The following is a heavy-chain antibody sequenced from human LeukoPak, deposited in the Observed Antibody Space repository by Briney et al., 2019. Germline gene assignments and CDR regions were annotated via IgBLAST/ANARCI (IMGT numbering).Heavy chain of an antibody. CDR1: GFTFSSYS. CDR3: ARDRVGSSSSSDAFDI. CDR2: ISSSSSYI. Sequence: GGSLRLSCAASGFTFSSYSMNWVRQAPGKGLEWVSSISSSSSYIYYADSVKGRFTISRDNAKNSLYLQMNSLRAEDTAVYYCARDRVGSSSSSDAFDIWGQGTMVTVSS. D-gene: IGHD6-13*01. J-gene: IGHJ3*02. V-gene: IGHV3-21*01.